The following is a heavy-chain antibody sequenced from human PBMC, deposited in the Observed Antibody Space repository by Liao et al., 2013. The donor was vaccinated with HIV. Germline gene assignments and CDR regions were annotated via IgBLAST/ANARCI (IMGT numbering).Heavy chain of an antibody. CDR2: IYYSGST. CDR1: AGSISSNYY. J-gene: IGHJ4*02. CDR3: ARDSVAVGGTPRFDY. D-gene: IGHD1-26*01. Sequence: QLQLQESGPGLVKPSETLSLTCTVSAGSISSNYYWGWIRQPPGKGLEWIGSIYYSGSTYYNPSLKSRVTISVDTSKNQFSLKLSSVTAADTAVYYCARDSVAVGGTPRFDYWGQGALVTVSS. V-gene: IGHV4-39*07.